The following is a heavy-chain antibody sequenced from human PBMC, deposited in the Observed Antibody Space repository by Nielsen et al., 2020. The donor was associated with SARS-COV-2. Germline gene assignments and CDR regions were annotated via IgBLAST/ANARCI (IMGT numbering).Heavy chain of an antibody. V-gene: IGHV4-30-4*01. CDR1: GGSISSGDYY. CDR2: IYYSGSP. CDR3: ARDKDYYGSGSYYPWFDY. J-gene: IGHJ4*02. Sequence: SETLSLTCTVSGGSISSGDYYWSWIRQPPGKGLEWIGYIYYSGSPYYNPSLKSRVTISVDTSKNQFSLKLSSVTAADTAVYYCARDKDYYGSGSYYPWFDYWGQGTLVTVSS. D-gene: IGHD3-10*01.